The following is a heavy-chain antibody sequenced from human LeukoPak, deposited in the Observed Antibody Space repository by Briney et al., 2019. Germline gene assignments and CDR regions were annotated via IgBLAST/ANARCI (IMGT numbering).Heavy chain of an antibody. CDR3: ARAVAGTTEIDY. CDR1: GYTFTSYY. Sequence: ASVKVSCKASGYTFTSYYMHWVRQAPGQGLEWMGWINPNSGGTNYAQKFQGRVTMTRDTSISTAYMELSRLRSDDTAVYYCARAVAGTTEIDYWGQGTLVTVSS. J-gene: IGHJ4*02. D-gene: IGHD6-19*01. V-gene: IGHV1-2*02. CDR2: INPNSGGT.